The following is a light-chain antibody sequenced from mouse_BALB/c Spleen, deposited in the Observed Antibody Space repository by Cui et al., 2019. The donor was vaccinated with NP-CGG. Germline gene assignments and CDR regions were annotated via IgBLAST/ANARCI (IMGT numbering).Light chain of an antibody. V-gene: IGLV1*01. J-gene: IGLJ1*01. Sequence: AVVSQESAHTISPGETVTLTCRSSTGAVTTSNYANWVHEKPDHLFTGLIGGTNNRAPGVPARFSGSLIGDKAALTITGAQTEDEAIYFCALWYSNHWVFGGGTKLTVL. CDR3: ALWYSNHWV. CDR2: GTN. CDR1: TGAVTTSNY.